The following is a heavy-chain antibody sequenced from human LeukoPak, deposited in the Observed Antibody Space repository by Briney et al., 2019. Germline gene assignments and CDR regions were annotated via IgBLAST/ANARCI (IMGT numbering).Heavy chain of an antibody. Sequence: GGSLRLSCAASGFTVSSNYMSWVRQAPGKGLEWVSVIYSGGSTYYADSVKGRFTISRDNSKNTLYLQTNSLRAEDTAVYYCARDPARVGWFDPWGQGTLVTVSS. J-gene: IGHJ5*02. D-gene: IGHD5-18*01. CDR2: IYSGGST. CDR3: ARDPARVGWFDP. CDR1: GFTVSSNY. V-gene: IGHV3-53*01.